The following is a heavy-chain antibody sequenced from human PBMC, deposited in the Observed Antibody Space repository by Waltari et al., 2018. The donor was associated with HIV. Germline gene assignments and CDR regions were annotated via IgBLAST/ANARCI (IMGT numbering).Heavy chain of an antibody. D-gene: IGHD2-2*01. V-gene: IGHV4-39*01. CDR1: GGSISSSSYY. CDR3: ARHPPSVVPAATRNNWFDP. CDR2: IYYSGSN. Sequence: QLQLQESGPGLVKPSETLSLTCTVSGGSISSSSYYWGWIRQPPGKGLEWIGSIYYSGSNHYNTSLKSRVTISIDTSKNQFSLKRSSVTAADTAVYYYARHPPSVVPAATRNNWFDPWGQGTLVTVSS. J-gene: IGHJ5*02.